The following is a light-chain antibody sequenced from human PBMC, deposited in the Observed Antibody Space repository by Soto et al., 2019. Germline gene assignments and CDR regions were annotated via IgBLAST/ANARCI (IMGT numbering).Light chain of an antibody. Sequence: QSVLTQPPSVSGAPGQRVTISCTGSSSNIGAGYDVHWYQQLPGTAPKLLIYGNSNRPSGVPDRFSGSKSGTSASLAITGLRAEDEADYYCQSYDSSLSGWVVFGGGTKVTVL. V-gene: IGLV1-40*01. CDR1: SSNIGAGYD. J-gene: IGLJ2*01. CDR2: GNS. CDR3: QSYDSSLSGWVV.